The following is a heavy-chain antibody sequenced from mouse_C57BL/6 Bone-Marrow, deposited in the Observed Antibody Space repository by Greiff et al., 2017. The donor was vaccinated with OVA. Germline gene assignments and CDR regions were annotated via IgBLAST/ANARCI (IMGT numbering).Heavy chain of an antibody. D-gene: IGHD2-4*01. CDR1: GYSITSGYY. Sequence: EVQLVESGPGLVKPSQSLSLTCSVTGYSITSGYYWNWIRQFPGNKLEWMGYISYDGSNNYNPSLKNRISITRDTSKIQFFLKLNSVTTEDTATYYCARAYDYEDYWGQGTTLTVSS. CDR3: ARAYDYEDY. V-gene: IGHV3-6*01. J-gene: IGHJ2*01. CDR2: ISYDGSN.